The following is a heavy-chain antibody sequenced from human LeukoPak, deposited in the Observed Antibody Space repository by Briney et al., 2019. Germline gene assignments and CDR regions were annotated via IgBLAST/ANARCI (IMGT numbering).Heavy chain of an antibody. D-gene: IGHD5-18*01. V-gene: IGHV4-39*01. CDR3: ARRDTTMASFDY. CDR1: GGSLSNYY. Sequence: SETLSLTCTVSGGSLSNYYWGWLRQPPGKGLEWIGSIYYSGSTYYNPSLKSRVTISVDTSKNQFSLKLSSVTAADTAVYYCARRDTTMASFDYWGQGTLVTVSS. J-gene: IGHJ4*02. CDR2: IYYSGST.